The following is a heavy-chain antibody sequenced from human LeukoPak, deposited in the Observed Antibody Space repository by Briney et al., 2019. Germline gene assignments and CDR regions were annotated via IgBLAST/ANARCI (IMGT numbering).Heavy chain of an antibody. D-gene: IGHD6-19*01. V-gene: IGHV3-23*01. J-gene: IGHJ4*02. Sequence: GGSLRLSCAASGFTFSSYAMSWVRQAPGKGLEWVSAISGSGGSTYYADSVKGRFTISRDNSKNMVYLQMNSLRAEDTAVYYCARTREQWQVLDYWGQGTLVTVSS. CDR2: ISGSGGST. CDR1: GFTFSSYA. CDR3: ARTREQWQVLDY.